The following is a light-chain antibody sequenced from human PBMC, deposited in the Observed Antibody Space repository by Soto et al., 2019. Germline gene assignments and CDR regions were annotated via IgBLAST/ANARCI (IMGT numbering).Light chain of an antibody. Sequence: DIQMNQSPSSLSASVGDRVSITCRASLAIGYSLSWVQQKVGKPPTLVIYGTAALSHWVTTSFSGSGSGTDVSLTISRPQHEDVGTYYFQQTYKLPRTFGQGTNVDLK. CDR1: LAIGYS. CDR2: GTA. J-gene: IGKJ1*01. CDR3: QQTYKLPRT. V-gene: IGKV1-39*01.